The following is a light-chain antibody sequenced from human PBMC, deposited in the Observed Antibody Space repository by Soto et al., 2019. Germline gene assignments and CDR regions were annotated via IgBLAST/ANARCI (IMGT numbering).Light chain of an antibody. CDR2: SAS. V-gene: IGKV3-15*01. Sequence: EIVMTQSPATLSVSPGEIATLSFSASQSVSSKLAWYQQRPGQAPRLLIYSASTRATGIPARFSGSGSGTEFTLTISSLQSEDFAVYYCHQYNHWLTWTFGQGTKVDIK. J-gene: IGKJ1*01. CDR3: HQYNHWLTWT. CDR1: QSVSSK.